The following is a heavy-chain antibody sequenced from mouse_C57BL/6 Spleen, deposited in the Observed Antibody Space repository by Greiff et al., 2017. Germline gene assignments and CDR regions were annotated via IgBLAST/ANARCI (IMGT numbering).Heavy chain of an antibody. CDR2: ISYDGSN. CDR1: GYSITSGYY. Sequence: EVHLVESGPGLVKPSQSLSLTCSVTGYSITSGYYWNWIRQFPGNKLEWMGYISYDGSNNYNPSLKNRISITRDTSKNQFFLKLNSVTTEDTATYYCARSMVRYAMDYWGQGTSVTVSS. V-gene: IGHV3-6*01. CDR3: ARSMVRYAMDY. D-gene: IGHD2-2*01. J-gene: IGHJ4*01.